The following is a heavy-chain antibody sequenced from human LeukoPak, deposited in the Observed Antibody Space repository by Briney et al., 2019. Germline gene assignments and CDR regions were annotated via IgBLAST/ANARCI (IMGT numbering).Heavy chain of an antibody. V-gene: IGHV3-48*04. J-gene: IGHJ4*02. CDR3: ARDANHGDSGLDY. Sequence: GGSLRLSCAASGFTFSSYSMNWVRQAPGKGLEWVSYISGSSDAIYYADSVKGRFSISRDNAKNSLYLQMKSLRAEDTAMYYCARDANHGDSGLDYWGQGTLVTVSS. CDR1: GFTFSSYS. CDR2: ISGSSDAI. D-gene: IGHD4-17*01.